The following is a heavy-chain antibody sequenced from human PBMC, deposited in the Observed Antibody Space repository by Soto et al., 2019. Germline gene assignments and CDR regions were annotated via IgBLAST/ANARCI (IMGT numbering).Heavy chain of an antibody. D-gene: IGHD3-22*01. V-gene: IGHV3-30*18. CDR3: AKDYYYDSSRPYV. CDR2: ISYDGSNK. J-gene: IGHJ6*02. Sequence: GGSLRLSCAASGFTFSSYGMHWVRQAPGKGLEWVAVISYDGSNKYYADSVKGRFTISRDNSKNTLYLQMNSLRAEDTAVYYCAKDYYYDSSRPYVWGHGTTVTVSS. CDR1: GFTFSSYG.